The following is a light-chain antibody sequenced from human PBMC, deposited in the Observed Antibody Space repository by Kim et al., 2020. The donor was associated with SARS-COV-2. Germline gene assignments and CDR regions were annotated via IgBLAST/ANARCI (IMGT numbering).Light chain of an antibody. CDR1: QSVLYSSNNKNY. CDR2: WAS. CDR3: QQYYSTPPYS. J-gene: IGKJ2*03. V-gene: IGKV4-1*01. Sequence: ATINCKSSQSVLYSSNNKNYLAWYQQKPGQPPKLLIYWASTRETGVSDRFSGSGSGTDFTLTISSLQAEDVAVYYCQQYYSTPPYSFGQGTKLEI.